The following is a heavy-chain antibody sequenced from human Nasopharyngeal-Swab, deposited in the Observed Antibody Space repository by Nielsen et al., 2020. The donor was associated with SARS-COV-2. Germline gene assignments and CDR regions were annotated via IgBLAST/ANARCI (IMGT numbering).Heavy chain of an antibody. Sequence: GESLKISCVASGFAFSTYGVNWVRQAPGKGLDWVSTIDDSNGNTNYADSVKGRFSIFRDNSKHTLYLEMNTLRVEDTAVYYYGSIIAASWGQGTLVTVSS. D-gene: IGHD1-14*01. CDR1: GFAFSTYG. CDR2: IDDSNGNT. CDR3: GSIIAAS. J-gene: IGHJ1*01. V-gene: IGHV3-23*01.